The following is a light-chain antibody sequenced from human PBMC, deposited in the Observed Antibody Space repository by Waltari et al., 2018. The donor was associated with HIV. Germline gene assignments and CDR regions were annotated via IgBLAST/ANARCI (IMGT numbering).Light chain of an antibody. CDR3: ATWDDSLNAWV. CDR1: HPNIRSRP. Sequence: SSLTQPPSALGTPGRRVTLPCSGSHPNIRSRPAAWYQLRPVTAPKLLIYSNNQRPSGVPDRFAGSKSGPSASLAISGLQSEDEADYYCATWDDSLNAWVFGGGTKLTVL. CDR2: SNN. J-gene: IGLJ3*02. V-gene: IGLV1-44*01.